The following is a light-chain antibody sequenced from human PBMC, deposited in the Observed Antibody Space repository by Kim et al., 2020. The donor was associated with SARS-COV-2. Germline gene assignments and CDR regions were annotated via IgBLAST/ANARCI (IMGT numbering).Light chain of an antibody. Sequence: VTISCSESSSNIGSNYVYWYQQLPGTAPKLLIYRNNQRPSGVPDRFSGSKSGTSASLAISGLRSEDEADYYCAAWDDSLSGSYVFGTGTKVTVL. CDR3: AAWDDSLSGSYV. CDR1: SSNIGSNY. CDR2: RNN. J-gene: IGLJ1*01. V-gene: IGLV1-47*01.